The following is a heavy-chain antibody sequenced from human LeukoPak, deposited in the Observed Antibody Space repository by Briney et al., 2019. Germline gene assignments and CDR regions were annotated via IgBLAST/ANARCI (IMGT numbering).Heavy chain of an antibody. CDR2: ISLYNPKT. CDR3: ARLGVAGDPSSAEYFQH. V-gene: IGHV1-18*01. J-gene: IGHJ1*01. CDR1: GYTFTSYA. Sequence: ASAKVSCKASGYTFTSYAITWVRQAPGQGLDWMGWISLYNPKTNYAQKFQGRVTMTTDTSTTTAYMELTSLTSDDTAVYYCARLGVAGDPSSAEYFQHWGQGTLLTVSS. D-gene: IGHD6-19*01.